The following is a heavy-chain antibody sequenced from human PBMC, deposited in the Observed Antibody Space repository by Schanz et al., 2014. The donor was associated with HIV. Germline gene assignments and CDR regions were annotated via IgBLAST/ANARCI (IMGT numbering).Heavy chain of an antibody. V-gene: IGHV3-30*18. J-gene: IGHJ6*02. CDR1: GFMFSSYG. CDR3: AKVARWDYYGMDV. CDR2: ISYDGSNK. Sequence: VQLLESGGGLVQPGGSLRVSCAASGFMFSSYGMSWVRQAPGKGLEWLAFISYDGSNKYYADSVKGRFTVSRENSKNTLYLQMNSLRAEDTALYYCAKVARWDYYGMDVWGQGTAVTVSS.